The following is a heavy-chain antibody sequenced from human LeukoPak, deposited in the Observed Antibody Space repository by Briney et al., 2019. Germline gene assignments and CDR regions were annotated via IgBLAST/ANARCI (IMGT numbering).Heavy chain of an antibody. CDR2: ISWNSCSI. CDR1: GFTFDDYA. D-gene: IGHD3-22*01. Sequence: PGGSLRLSCAASGFTFDDYAMHWVRQAPGKGLEWVSGISWNSCSIGYADSVKGRFTISRDNAKNSLYLQMNSLRAEDTALYYCAKDSTPHSHYYDSSGYGYWGQGTLVTVSS. V-gene: IGHV3-9*01. CDR3: AKDSTPHSHYYDSSGYGY. J-gene: IGHJ4*02.